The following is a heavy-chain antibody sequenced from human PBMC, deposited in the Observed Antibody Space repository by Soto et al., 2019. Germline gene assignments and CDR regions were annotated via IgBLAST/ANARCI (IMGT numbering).Heavy chain of an antibody. CDR3: AEHRAQARPRGYYCYYGMDL. D-gene: IGHD6-6*01. CDR1: GYSFTSYW. CDR2: IYPGDSDT. J-gene: IGHJ6*02. V-gene: IGHV5-51*01. Sequence: PGESLKISCKGSGYSFTSYWIGWVGQMRGKGLGLMGIIYPGDSDTRYSPSFQGQVTISADKSISTAYLQWSSLKASDTAMYYFAEHRAQARPRGYYCYYGMDLWGQGTTVTVSS.